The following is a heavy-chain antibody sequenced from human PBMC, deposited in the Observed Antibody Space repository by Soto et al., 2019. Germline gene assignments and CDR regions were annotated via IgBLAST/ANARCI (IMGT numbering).Heavy chain of an antibody. D-gene: IGHD3-16*01. Sequence: QVQLVESGGGVVQPGRSLRLSCAASGFTFSSYAMHWVRQAPGKGLEWVAVISYDGSNKYYADSVKGRFTISRDNFKSTLYMQMNSLRAEDAAVYYCAGAYEGDYFEYWGQGTLVSVSS. CDR2: ISYDGSNK. CDR3: AGAYEGDYFEY. CDR1: GFTFSSYA. J-gene: IGHJ4*02. V-gene: IGHV3-30-3*01.